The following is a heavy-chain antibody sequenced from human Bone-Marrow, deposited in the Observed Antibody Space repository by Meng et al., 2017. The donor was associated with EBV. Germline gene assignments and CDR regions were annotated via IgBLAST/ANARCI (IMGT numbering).Heavy chain of an antibody. V-gene: IGHV3-30*04. CDR3: AKGTGVGGYRPFDD. J-gene: IGHJ4*02. CDR1: GFTFRNYA. CDR2: ILNDGGDE. Sequence: VQLVESGGGVFQPGRSLRLSCAASGFTFRNYAMHWVRQAPGKGLEWVSFILNDGGDEDYADSVKGRFTISRDNSKNTLLLQMNSLRAEDTAMYYCAKGTGVGGYRPFDDWGQGTLVTVSS. D-gene: IGHD5-18*01.